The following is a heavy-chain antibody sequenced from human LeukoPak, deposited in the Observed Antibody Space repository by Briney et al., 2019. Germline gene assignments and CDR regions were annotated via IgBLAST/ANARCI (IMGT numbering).Heavy chain of an antibody. D-gene: IGHD6-19*01. J-gene: IGHJ4*02. CDR3: ARLKGRGYSSGWYEDY. Sequence: SQTLSLTCTVSGGSISSGSYCWSWIRQPAGKGLEWIGHIYTSGNTNYNPSLKSRVTISVDTSKNQFSLKLSSVTAADTAVYYCARLKGRGYSSGWYEDYWGQGTLVTVSS. V-gene: IGHV4-61*09. CDR2: IYTSGNT. CDR1: GGSISSGSYC.